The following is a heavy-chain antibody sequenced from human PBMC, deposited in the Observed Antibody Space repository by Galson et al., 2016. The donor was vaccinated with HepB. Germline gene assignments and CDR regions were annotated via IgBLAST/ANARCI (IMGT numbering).Heavy chain of an antibody. Sequence: TLSLTCTVSGGSISSGSYYWSWIRQPAGKGLEWIGRIYTSGSTNYNPSLKSRVTISVDTSKNQFSLKLRSVTAADTAVYYCARDRSGSPTYWGQGTVVTVS. J-gene: IGHJ4*02. V-gene: IGHV4-61*02. CDR3: ARDRSGSPTY. D-gene: IGHD1-26*01. CDR1: GGSISSGSYY. CDR2: IYTSGST.